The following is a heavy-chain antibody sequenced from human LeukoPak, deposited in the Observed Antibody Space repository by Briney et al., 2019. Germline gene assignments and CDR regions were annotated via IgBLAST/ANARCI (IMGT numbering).Heavy chain of an antibody. V-gene: IGHV1-69*05. CDR1: GGTFSSYA. CDR3: ARARHMRTNWFDP. D-gene: IGHD2-21*01. Sequence: SVKVSCKASGGTFSSYAISWVRQAPGQGLEWMGGIIPIFGTANYAQKFQGRVTITTDESTSTAYMELSSLRSEDTAVYYCARARHMRTNWFDPWGQGTLVPSPQ. J-gene: IGHJ5*02. CDR2: IIPIFGTA.